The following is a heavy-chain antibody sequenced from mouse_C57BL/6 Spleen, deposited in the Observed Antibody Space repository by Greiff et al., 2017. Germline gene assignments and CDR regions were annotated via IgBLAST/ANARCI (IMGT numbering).Heavy chain of an antibody. D-gene: IGHD3-2*02. J-gene: IGHJ3*01. CDR2: IYPRDGST. Sequence: QVQLQQSDAELVKPGASVKISCKVSGYTFTDPTIHWMKQRPEQGLEWIGYIYPRDGSTKYNEKFKGKATLTADKSSSTAYMQLNSLTSDDAAVYFCARWEDSSGWTYWGQGTLVTVSS. V-gene: IGHV1-78*01. CDR3: ARWEDSSGWTY. CDR1: GYTFTDPT.